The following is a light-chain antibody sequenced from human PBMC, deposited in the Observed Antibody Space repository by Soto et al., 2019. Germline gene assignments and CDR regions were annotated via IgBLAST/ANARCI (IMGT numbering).Light chain of an antibody. CDR1: QSVSSNF. CDR3: QQRSEWPIT. Sequence: EIVLTQSPGTLSLSPGERATLSCRASQSVSSNFLAWYQQKPGQAPRLLIYGASNRATGIPDRFSGSGSGTDFTLTISRLEPEDFAVYYCQQRSEWPITFGQGTRLEIK. V-gene: IGKV3D-20*02. CDR2: GAS. J-gene: IGKJ5*01.